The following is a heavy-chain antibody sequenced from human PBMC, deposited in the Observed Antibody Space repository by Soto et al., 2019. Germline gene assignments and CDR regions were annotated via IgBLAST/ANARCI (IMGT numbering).Heavy chain of an antibody. V-gene: IGHV3-33*01. D-gene: IGHD3-9*01. CDR3: ARDRGDYDILTGYRYYYYMDV. Sequence: GGSLRLSCAASGFTFSSYGMHWVRQAPGKGLEWVAVIWYDGSNKYYADSVKGRFTISRDNSKNTLYLQMNSLRAEDTAVYYCARDRGDYDILTGYRYYYYMDVWGKGTTVTVSS. CDR2: IWYDGSNK. CDR1: GFTFSSYG. J-gene: IGHJ6*03.